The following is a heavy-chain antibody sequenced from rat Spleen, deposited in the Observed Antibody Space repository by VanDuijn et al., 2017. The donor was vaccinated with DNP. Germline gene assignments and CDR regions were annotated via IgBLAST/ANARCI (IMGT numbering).Heavy chain of an antibody. V-gene: IGHV2-32*01. D-gene: IGHD5-1*01. J-gene: IGHJ2*01. CDR3: TRDLNWGGFFDY. Sequence: QVQLKESGPGLVQPSQTLSLTCTVSGFPLTSYHVHWVRQPPGKGLEWMGVISTGGSTYYNSALKSRLSISRDTSKSQVFLKMNSLQTEDTAIYYCTRDLNWGGFFDYWGQGVMVTVSS. CDR2: ISTGGST. CDR1: GFPLTSYH.